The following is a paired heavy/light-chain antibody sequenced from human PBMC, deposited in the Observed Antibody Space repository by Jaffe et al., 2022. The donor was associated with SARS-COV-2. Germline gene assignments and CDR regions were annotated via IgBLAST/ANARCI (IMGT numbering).Heavy chain of an antibody. CDR2: ISGSGAVT. Sequence: DVQLVESGGGLVQRGGSLRLSCAVSGFSFSNFAMTWVRQAPGKGLEWVSSISGSGAVTKYADSVKGRFTISRDNSKNTLYLQMDGLRPEDTAVYYCGRDPNGDYVGAFDFWGQGTMVTVSS. CDR1: GFSFSNFA. CDR3: GRDPNGDYVGAFDF. D-gene: IGHD2-8*01. J-gene: IGHJ3*01. V-gene: IGHV3-23*04.
Light chain of an antibody. Sequence: EIVLTQSPGTLSLSPGERATLSCRASQSVYNSFLAWYQQKPGQTPRLLIYGASTRATGIPDRFSGSGSGTDFTLTISRLEPEDFAVYYCQQYGSSYTFGQGTKLEIK. CDR3: QQYGSSYT. CDR2: GAS. J-gene: IGKJ2*01. CDR1: QSVYNSF. V-gene: IGKV3-20*01.